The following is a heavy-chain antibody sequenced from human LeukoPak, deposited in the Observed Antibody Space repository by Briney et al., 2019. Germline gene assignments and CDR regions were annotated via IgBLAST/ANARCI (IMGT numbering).Heavy chain of an antibody. CDR2: TYYRSTWYN. CDR3: ARSPIVAIYYYYYMDV. D-gene: IGHD5-12*01. V-gene: IGHV6-1*01. CDR1: GDSVSTNNAA. Sequence: SQTLSLTCAISGDSVSTNNAAWNWIRQSPSRGLEWLGRTYYRSTWYNDYAVSVKSRIIINADTSKNQVSLQVTSVTPEDTAVYYCARSPIVAIYYYYYMDVWGRGTTVTVSS. J-gene: IGHJ6*03.